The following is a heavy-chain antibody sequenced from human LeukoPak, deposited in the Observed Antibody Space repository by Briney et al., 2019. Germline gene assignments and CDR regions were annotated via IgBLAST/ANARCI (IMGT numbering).Heavy chain of an antibody. D-gene: IGHD3-22*01. CDR3: AKGDYYDSSGYYLFDY. Sequence: PGGSLRLSCAASGFTFSSYGMSWVRQAPGKGLEWVSAISASDANTYYADSVKGRFTISRDNSKNTLYLQMNSLRAEDTAVYYCAKGDYYDSSGYYLFDYWGQGTLVTVSS. V-gene: IGHV3-23*01. CDR2: ISASDANT. CDR1: GFTFSSYG. J-gene: IGHJ4*02.